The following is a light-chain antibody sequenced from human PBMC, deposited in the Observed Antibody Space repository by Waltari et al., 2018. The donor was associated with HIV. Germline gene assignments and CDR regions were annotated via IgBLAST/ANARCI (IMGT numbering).Light chain of an antibody. Sequence: EVVMTQSPATLLESPGKTANLSCRASRSVGSSLAWYHQKPGRGPRLLIYGASSRATDVPPTFSGSGTGTDFSLSISSLRSDELGIYYCKQYNTWPLTFGRGTTVEIK. CDR1: RSVGSS. CDR3: KQYNTWPLT. CDR2: GAS. J-gene: IGKJ1*01. V-gene: IGKV3-15*01.